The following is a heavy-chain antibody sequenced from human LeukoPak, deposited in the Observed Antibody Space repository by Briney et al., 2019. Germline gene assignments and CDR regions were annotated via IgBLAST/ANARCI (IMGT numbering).Heavy chain of an antibody. Sequence: ASVKVSCKASGYTFTGYYMHWVRQAPGQGLEWMGWINPNSGGTNYAQKFQGWVTMTRDTSISTAYMELSSLRSEDTAVYYCARLGRLDPTYYYGMDVWGQGTTVTVSS. CDR2: INPNSGGT. V-gene: IGHV1-2*04. D-gene: IGHD6-19*01. CDR1: GYTFTGYY. CDR3: ARLGRLDPTYYYGMDV. J-gene: IGHJ6*02.